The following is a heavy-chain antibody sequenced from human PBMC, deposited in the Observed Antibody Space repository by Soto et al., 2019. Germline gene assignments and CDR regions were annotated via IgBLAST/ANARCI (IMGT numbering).Heavy chain of an antibody. D-gene: IGHD6-13*01. CDR3: ARDNGIAGSFDP. Sequence: HPRGALLLSCASSVFTFRSYSMNWVRQAPGKGLEWVSYISISSRTIYYADSVKGRFTISRDDAKNSLYLQMNSLRDEDTSVYYCARDNGIAGSFDPWGQGTMVTVSS. CDR2: ISISSRTI. CDR1: VFTFRSYS. V-gene: IGHV3-48*02. J-gene: IGHJ5*02.